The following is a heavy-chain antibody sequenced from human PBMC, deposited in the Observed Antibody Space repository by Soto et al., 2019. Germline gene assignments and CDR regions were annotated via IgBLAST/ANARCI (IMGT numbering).Heavy chain of an antibody. Sequence: ETLSLACTVSGGSISGYFWNWIRQPPGKGLEWIGYMSYTGNTNYNPSLTSRVSISVDTSKNQFSLNLNSVTAADTAVYYCARADTTIVPLAQWGQGTPVTVYS. CDR3: ARADTTIVPLAQ. D-gene: IGHD3-10*01. V-gene: IGHV4-59*01. J-gene: IGHJ4*02. CDR1: GGSISGYF. CDR2: MSYTGNT.